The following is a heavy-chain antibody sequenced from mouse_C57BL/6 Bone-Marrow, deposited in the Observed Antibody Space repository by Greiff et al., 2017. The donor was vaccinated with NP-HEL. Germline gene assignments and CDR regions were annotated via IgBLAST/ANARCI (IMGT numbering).Heavy chain of an antibody. Sequence: EVKLVESGPGLVKPSQSLSLTCSVTGYSITSGYYWNWIRQFPGNKLEWMGYISYDGSNNYNPSLKNRISITRDTSKNQFFLKLNSVTTEDTATYYCARDSDLPLFAYWGQGTLVTVSA. D-gene: IGHD2-1*01. CDR2: ISYDGSN. CDR1: GYSITSGYY. CDR3: ARDSDLPLFAY. V-gene: IGHV3-6*01. J-gene: IGHJ3*01.